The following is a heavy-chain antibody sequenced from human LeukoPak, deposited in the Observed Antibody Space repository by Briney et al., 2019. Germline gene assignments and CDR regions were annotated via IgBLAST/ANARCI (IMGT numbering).Heavy chain of an antibody. CDR3: ARDGSVYTGSPELGYYNYYMDV. CDR2: INPSGGST. D-gene: IGHD6-6*01. V-gene: IGHV1-46*01. Sequence: ASVKVSCKASGYTFTNYYIRWVRQAPGQGLEWMGIINPSGGSTSYAQKFQGRVTMTRDTSTSTVNMDLSSLRSEDTAVYYCARDGSVYTGSPELGYYNYYMDVWGKGTTVTVSS. CDR1: GYTFTNYY. J-gene: IGHJ6*03.